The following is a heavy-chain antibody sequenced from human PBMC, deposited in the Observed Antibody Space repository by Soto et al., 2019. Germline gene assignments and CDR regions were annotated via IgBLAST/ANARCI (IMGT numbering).Heavy chain of an antibody. CDR1: GYTFTSYG. Sequence: ASVKVSCKASGYTFTSYGISWVRQAPGQGLEWMGWISAYNGNTNYAQKLQGRVTMTTDTSTSTAYMELRSLRSDDTAVYYCARVGHYYDSSGYSGSDYWGQGTLVTVSS. J-gene: IGHJ4*02. D-gene: IGHD3-22*01. CDR3: ARVGHYYDSSGYSGSDY. V-gene: IGHV1-18*01. CDR2: ISAYNGNT.